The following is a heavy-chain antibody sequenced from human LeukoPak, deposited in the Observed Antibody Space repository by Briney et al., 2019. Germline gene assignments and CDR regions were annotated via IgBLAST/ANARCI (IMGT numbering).Heavy chain of an antibody. V-gene: IGHV4-39*01. J-gene: IGHJ4*02. D-gene: IGHD3/OR15-3a*01. CDR3: GRRGHLHRPF. CDR2: IYYDGST. Sequence: PSETLSLTCTVSGGSISSYYWAWLRLPPGKGLEWVGSIYYDGSTYYNPSLRGRVTISVDTSKSQFSVKLNSVTAADTAMNYCGRRGHLHRPFWGQGTLVTVSS. CDR1: GGSISSYY.